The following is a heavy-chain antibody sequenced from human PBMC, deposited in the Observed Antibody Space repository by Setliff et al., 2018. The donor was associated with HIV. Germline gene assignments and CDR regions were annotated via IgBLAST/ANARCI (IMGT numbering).Heavy chain of an antibody. CDR3: AAESAWAFDI. Sequence: GASVKVSCKASGYSFSNYHLHWVRQAPGQGLEWLGLIHYSVRDRGYAQKFQGRVTITTDESTRTSYMELSSLRSEDTAVYYCAAESAWAFDIWGQGTMVTVS. V-gene: IGHV1-46*01. J-gene: IGHJ3*02. CDR1: GYSFSNYH. CDR2: IHYSVRDR.